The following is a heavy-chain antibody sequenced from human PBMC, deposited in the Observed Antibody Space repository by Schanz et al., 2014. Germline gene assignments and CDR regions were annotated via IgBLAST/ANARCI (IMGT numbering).Heavy chain of an antibody. CDR1: GITLSGYG. CDR2: IKSKTDGGTT. J-gene: IGHJ4*02. CDR3: TTYCDGGCAIDN. V-gene: IGHV3-15*01. D-gene: IGHD6-19*01. Sequence: VQLVESGGGVVQPGRSLRLSCAASGITLSGYGLHWVRQAPGKGLEWVGRIKSKTDGGTTDYAAPVKGRFTISRDDSKNTLFLQMNSLKTEDTAVYYCTTYCDGGCAIDNWGQGALVTVYS.